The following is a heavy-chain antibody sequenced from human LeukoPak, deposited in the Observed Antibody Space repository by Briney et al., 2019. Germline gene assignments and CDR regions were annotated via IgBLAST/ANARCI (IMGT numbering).Heavy chain of an antibody. CDR1: GFTFTNYW. J-gene: IGHJ3*02. V-gene: IGHV3-7*01. D-gene: IGHD2-2*01. CDR3: AKGKQRYCSSTSCFDAFDI. CDR2: IKQDGSDK. Sequence: GGSLRLSCAASGFTFTNYWMSWVRQAPGKGLEWVANIKQDGSDKYYVDSVKGRFTISRDNAKNSLYLQTNSLRAEDTAVYYCAKGKQRYCSSTSCFDAFDIWGQGTMVTVSS.